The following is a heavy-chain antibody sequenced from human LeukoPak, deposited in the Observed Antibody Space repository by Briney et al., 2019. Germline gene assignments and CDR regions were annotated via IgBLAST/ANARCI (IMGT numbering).Heavy chain of an antibody. CDR3: ARGINSLGLGRARFNR. Sequence: SETLSLTCAVYGGSFSGYYWSWIRQPPGKGLEWIGEINHSGSTNYNPSLKSRVTISVDTSKNQFSLKLSSVTAADTAVYYCARGINSLGLGRARFNRWGQGALVTVSS. D-gene: IGHD3-16*01. CDR1: GGSFSGYY. V-gene: IGHV4-34*01. J-gene: IGHJ5*02. CDR2: INHSGST.